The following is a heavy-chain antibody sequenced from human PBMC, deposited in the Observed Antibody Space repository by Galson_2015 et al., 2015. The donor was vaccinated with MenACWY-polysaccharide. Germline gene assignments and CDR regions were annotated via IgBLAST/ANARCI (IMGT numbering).Heavy chain of an antibody. V-gene: IGHV3-49*03. CDR2: IRCKASGEAT. J-gene: IGHJ4*02. CDR3: TRDHPLDY. CDR1: GFIFGDYA. Sequence: SLRLSCAASGFIFGDYAMAWFRQAPGKGLEWIGFIRCKASGEATAYAASVKGRFSISRDDSKSIAYLQMNSLKIEDAGVYYCTRDHPLDYWGQGTLVAVSS.